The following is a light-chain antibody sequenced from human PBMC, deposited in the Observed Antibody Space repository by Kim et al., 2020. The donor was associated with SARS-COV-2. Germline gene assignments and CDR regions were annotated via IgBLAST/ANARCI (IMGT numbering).Light chain of an antibody. Sequence: GQSITICCTGTSSDVGGYNYVSWYQQHPGKAPKLMIYDVSNRPSGVSNRFSGSKSGNTASLTISGLQAEDEADYYCSSYTSSSTNVFGTGTKVTVL. V-gene: IGLV2-14*03. J-gene: IGLJ1*01. CDR2: DVS. CDR1: SSDVGGYNY. CDR3: SSYTSSSTNV.